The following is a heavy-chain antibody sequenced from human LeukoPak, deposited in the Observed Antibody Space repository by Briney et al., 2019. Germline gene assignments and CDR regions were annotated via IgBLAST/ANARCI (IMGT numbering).Heavy chain of an antibody. V-gene: IGHV1-2*02. D-gene: IGHD3-16*01. CDR2: INPNSGGT. CDR3: ASNLGGGYYFDY. CDR1: GHTFTGYY. Sequence: ASVKVSCKASGHTFTGYYMHWVRQAPGQGLEWMGWINPNSGGTNYAQKFQGRVTMTRDTSISTAYMELSRLRSDDTAVYYCASNLGGGYYFDYWGQGTLVAVSS. J-gene: IGHJ4*02.